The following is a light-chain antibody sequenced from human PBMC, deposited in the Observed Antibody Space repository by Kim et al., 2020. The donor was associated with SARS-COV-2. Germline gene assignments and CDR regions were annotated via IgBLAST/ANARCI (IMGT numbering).Light chain of an antibody. V-gene: IGLV4-69*01. CDR3: QTWDTGIRV. J-gene: IGLJ3*02. Sequence: ASVKLTCTLSSGHSNYAIAWHQQQPEKGPRYLMKLNSDGSHSKGDGIPDRFSGSSSGAERYLSISSLQSEDEADYYCQTWDTGIRVFGGGTKVTVL. CDR2: LNSDGSH. CDR1: SGHSNYA.